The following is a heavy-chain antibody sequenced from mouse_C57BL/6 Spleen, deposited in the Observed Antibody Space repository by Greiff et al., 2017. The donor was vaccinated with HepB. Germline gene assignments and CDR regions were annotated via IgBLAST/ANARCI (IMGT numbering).Heavy chain of an antibody. D-gene: IGHD2-1*01. CDR3: ANCNEDFDY. V-gene: IGHV1-52*01. Sequence: QVQLQQPGAELVRPGSSVKLSCKASGYTFTSYWMHWVKQRPIQGLEWIGNIDPSDSETHYNQKFKDKATLTVDTSSSTAYIQLSSLTSEDSAVYYCANCNEDFDYWGQGTTLTVSS. J-gene: IGHJ2*01. CDR2: IDPSDSET. CDR1: GYTFTSYW.